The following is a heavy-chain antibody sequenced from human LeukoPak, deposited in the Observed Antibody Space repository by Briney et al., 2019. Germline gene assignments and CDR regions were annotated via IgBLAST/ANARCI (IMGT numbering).Heavy chain of an antibody. D-gene: IGHD3-10*01. CDR1: GVTFSGYW. CDR3: ARDRGPRTGFMVREAYDY. CDR2: INTDGSIT. J-gene: IGHJ4*02. V-gene: IGHV3-74*01. Sequence: GGSLRLSCAASGVTFSGYWIHWVRQAPGKGLVWVSRINTDGSITNYADSVKGRFSISRDNAKNTLYLQMSSLRAEDTAVYYCARDRGPRTGFMVREAYDYWGQGTLVTVSS.